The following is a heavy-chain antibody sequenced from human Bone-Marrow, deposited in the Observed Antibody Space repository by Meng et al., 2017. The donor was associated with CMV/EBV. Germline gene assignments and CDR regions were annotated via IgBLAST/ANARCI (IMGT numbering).Heavy chain of an antibody. V-gene: IGHV1-69*12. CDR3: ARFPIVGATPYYFDY. D-gene: IGHD1-26*01. Sequence: QVQRGPSGAEVKKPGSSVKVSCKASGGTFSSYAISWVRQAPGQGLEWMGGIIPIFGTANYAQKFQGRVTITADESTSTAYMELSSLRSEDTAVYYCARFPIVGATPYYFDYWGQGTLVTVSS. J-gene: IGHJ4*02. CDR1: GGTFSSYA. CDR2: IIPIFGTA.